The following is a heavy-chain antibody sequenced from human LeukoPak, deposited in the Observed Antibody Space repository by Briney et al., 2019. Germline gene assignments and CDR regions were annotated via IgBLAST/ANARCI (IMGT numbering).Heavy chain of an antibody. V-gene: IGHV4-34*01. D-gene: IGHD2-15*01. CDR1: GGSFSGYY. CDR2: INHSGST. J-gene: IGHJ4*02. CDR3: ARGDIVVVVAATAASYGDY. Sequence: SETLSLTCAVYGGSFSGYYWSWIRQPPGKGLEWIGEINHSGSTNYNPSLKSRVTISVDTSKNQFSLKLSSVTAADTAVYYCARGDIVVVVAATAASYGDYWGQGTLVTVSS.